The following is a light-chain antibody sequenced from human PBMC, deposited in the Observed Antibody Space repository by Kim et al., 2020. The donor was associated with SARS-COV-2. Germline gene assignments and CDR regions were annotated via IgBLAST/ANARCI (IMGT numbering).Light chain of an antibody. CDR2: AAS. Sequence: SASVGDRVTITCRASQSISSYLNWYQQKPGKAPKLLIYAASSLQSGVPSRFSGSVSGTDFTLTISSLQPEDFATYYCQQSYSTPYTFGQGTKLEIK. CDR1: QSISSY. J-gene: IGKJ2*01. CDR3: QQSYSTPYT. V-gene: IGKV1-39*01.